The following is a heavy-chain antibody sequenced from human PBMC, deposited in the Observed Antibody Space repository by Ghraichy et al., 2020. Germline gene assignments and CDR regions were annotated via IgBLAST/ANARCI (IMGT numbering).Heavy chain of an antibody. D-gene: IGHD3-9*01. Sequence: GGSLRLSCAASGFTFSSYGMHWVRQAPGKGLEWVAVISYDGSNKYYADSVKGRFTISRDNSKNTLYLQMNSLRAEDTAVYYCAKEGSYSRYFDWLLPYYYYGMDVWGQGTTVTVSS. CDR3: AKEGSYSRYFDWLLPYYYYGMDV. J-gene: IGHJ6*02. V-gene: IGHV3-30*18. CDR2: ISYDGSNK. CDR1: GFTFSSYG.